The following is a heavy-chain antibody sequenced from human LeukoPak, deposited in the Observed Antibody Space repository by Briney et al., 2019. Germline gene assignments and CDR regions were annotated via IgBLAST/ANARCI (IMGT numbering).Heavy chain of an antibody. D-gene: IGHD2-2*01. CDR2: IYYSGST. J-gene: IGHJ3*02. CDR1: GGSISSGDYY. V-gene: IGHV4-30-4*08. CDR3: ARECSSASDVNAFDI. Sequence: SETLSLTCTVSGGSISSGDYYWSWIRQPPGKGLEWIGYIYYSGSTYYNPSLKSRVTISVDTSKNQFSLKLSSVTAADTAVYYCARECSSASDVNAFDIWGQGKMVTVSS.